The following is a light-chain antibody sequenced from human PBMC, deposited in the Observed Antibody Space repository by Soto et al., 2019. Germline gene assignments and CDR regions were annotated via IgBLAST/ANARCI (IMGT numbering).Light chain of an antibody. CDR2: AAS. J-gene: IGKJ5*01. CDR3: QQGYSFPLN. Sequence: DIQMTQSPSSVSASVGDRVSITCRASHDISSWLAWYQRKAGKAPKLLIYAASHLQRGVPSRFSGGGSGTHYTLTIDSLQPEDFATYYCQQGYSFPLNFGQGTRLEIK. V-gene: IGKV1-12*01. CDR1: HDISSW.